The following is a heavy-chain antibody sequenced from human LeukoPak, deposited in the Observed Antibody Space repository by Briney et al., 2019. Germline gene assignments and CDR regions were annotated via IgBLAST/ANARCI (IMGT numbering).Heavy chain of an antibody. Sequence: GGSLRLSCAASGFTFSDYYMSWIRQAPGKGLEWVSVIYSGGSTYYADSVKGRFTISRDNSKNTLYLQMNSLRAEDTAVYYCAGAIAAHAFDIWGQGTMVTVSS. V-gene: IGHV3-53*01. CDR3: AGAIAAHAFDI. J-gene: IGHJ3*02. CDR1: GFTFSDYY. CDR2: IYSGGST. D-gene: IGHD6-6*01.